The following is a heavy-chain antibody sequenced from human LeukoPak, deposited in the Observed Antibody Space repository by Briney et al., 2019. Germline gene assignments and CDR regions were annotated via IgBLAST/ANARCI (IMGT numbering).Heavy chain of an antibody. D-gene: IGHD5-18*01. V-gene: IGHV4-39*07. J-gene: IGHJ3*02. CDR3: ARDEDTAMARGAFDI. CDR1: GGSIRSTNYY. CDR2: IYYSGNT. Sequence: SETLSLTCTVSGGSIRSTNYYWGWIRQPPGKGLEWIGSIYYSGNTYHSPSLMSRVTISVDTSKNQFSLKLSSVTAADTAVYYCARDEDTAMARGAFDIWGQGTMVTVSS.